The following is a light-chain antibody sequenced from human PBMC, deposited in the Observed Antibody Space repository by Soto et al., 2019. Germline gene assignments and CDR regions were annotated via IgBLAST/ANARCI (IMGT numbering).Light chain of an antibody. V-gene: IGKV3-15*01. CDR2: GAS. CDR3: QQYDDWPPLT. CDR1: QSVGTN. Sequence: EIVMTQSPVTLSVSPGERATLSCRASQSVGTNLAWYQQKPGQAPGLLISGASTRATGIPDRFSGGGSGTEFTPTISSLQSEDFAVYYCQQYDDWPPLTFGGGTKLEIK. J-gene: IGKJ4*01.